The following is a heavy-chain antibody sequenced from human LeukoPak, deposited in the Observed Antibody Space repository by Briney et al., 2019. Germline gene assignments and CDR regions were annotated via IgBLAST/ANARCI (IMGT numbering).Heavy chain of an antibody. CDR1: GGTFSSYA. V-gene: IGHV1-69*13. Sequence: ASVKVSCKASGGTFSSYAISWVRQAPGKGLEWMGGIIPIFGTANYAQKFQGRVTITADESTSTAYMELSSLRSEDTAVYYCARQGLTGDKSFDYWGQGTLVTVSS. D-gene: IGHD7-27*01. J-gene: IGHJ4*02. CDR3: ARQGLTGDKSFDY. CDR2: IIPIFGTA.